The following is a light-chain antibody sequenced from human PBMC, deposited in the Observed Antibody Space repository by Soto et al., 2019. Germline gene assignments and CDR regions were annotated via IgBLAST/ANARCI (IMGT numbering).Light chain of an antibody. CDR2: SAT. Sequence: DVQMTQSLFYLSASVGDRVTLIRRASQSIANYLHWYRQKPGEAPKALIYSATKLQSGVPSRFSGSGSGTDFTLTISSLQPEDFATYYCQQSYSNPRTFGPGTKVDIK. CDR3: QQSYSNPRT. J-gene: IGKJ1*01. CDR1: QSIANY. V-gene: IGKV1-39*01.